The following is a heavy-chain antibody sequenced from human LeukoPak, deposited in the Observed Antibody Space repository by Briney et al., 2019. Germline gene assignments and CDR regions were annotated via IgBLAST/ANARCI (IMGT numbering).Heavy chain of an antibody. CDR2: ISNSGNTI. V-gene: IGHV3-11*01. CDR1: GFTFSEYS. D-gene: IGHD4-23*01. J-gene: IGHJ4*02. Sequence: GGCLRLSCTASGFTFSEYSMSWIRQAPGKGLEGVSYISNSGNTIYYADSVKGRFTISRDNAKNLLYLQMNSLRVEDTAVYYCARRNDHGGKLDYWGQGTLVTVSS. CDR3: ARRNDHGGKLDY.